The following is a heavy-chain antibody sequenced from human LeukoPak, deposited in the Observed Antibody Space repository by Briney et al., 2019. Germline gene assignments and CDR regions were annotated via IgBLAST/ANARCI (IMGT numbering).Heavy chain of an antibody. CDR3: AKDNRRHYTSGPNPDSLH. D-gene: IGHD6-19*01. CDR2: ISWNGGSI. CDR1: GVIFNNYA. V-gene: IGHV3-9*01. J-gene: IGHJ4*02. Sequence: GGSLRLSCAGSGVIFNNYAMHWVRQPPGKGLEWVSGISWNGGSIDYADSVKGRFTISRDNAKNSLYLQMNSLRVEDTAFYYCAKDNRRHYTSGPNPDSLHWGQGALVTVSS.